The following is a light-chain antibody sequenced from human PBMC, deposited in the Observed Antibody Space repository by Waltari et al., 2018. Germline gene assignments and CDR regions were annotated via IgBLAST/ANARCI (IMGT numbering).Light chain of an antibody. CDR1: QRITNW. V-gene: IGKV1-5*03. CDR2: GVS. CDR3: QQHNSFPVT. J-gene: IGKJ2*01. Sequence: DIQMTQYPSPLSASVGDRVPITCRASQRITNWLAWYQQKPVMAPKLLIYGVSTLESGVPSRFSGSGSGAEFTLTISSLQPDDFATYYCQQHNSFPVTFGQGTKLEIK.